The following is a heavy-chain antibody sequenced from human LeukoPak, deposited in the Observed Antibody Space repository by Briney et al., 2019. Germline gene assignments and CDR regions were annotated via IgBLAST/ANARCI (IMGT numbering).Heavy chain of an antibody. Sequence: PGGSLRLSCAASGFTFSSYWMSWVRQAPGKGLEWVANIKQDGSEKYYVDSVKGRFTISRDNAKDSLFLQMNSLRAEDTAVYCCARGGWFFDPWGQGTLVTVSS. CDR2: IKQDGSEK. CDR3: ARGGWFFDP. D-gene: IGHD3-10*01. V-gene: IGHV3-7*05. CDR1: GFTFSSYW. J-gene: IGHJ5*02.